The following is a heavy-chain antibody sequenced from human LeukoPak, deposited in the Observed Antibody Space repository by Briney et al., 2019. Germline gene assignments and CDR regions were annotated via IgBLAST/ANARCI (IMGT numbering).Heavy chain of an antibody. Sequence: PGGSLRLSCAASGFTFSSYAMPWVRQAPGKGLEWVAVISYDGSNKYYADSVKGRFTISRDNSKNTLYLQMNCLRAEDTAVYYCARADQYYYYYGMDVWGQGTTVTVSS. CDR3: ARADQYYYYYGMDV. CDR2: ISYDGSNK. CDR1: GFTFSSYA. J-gene: IGHJ6*02. V-gene: IGHV3-30-3*01.